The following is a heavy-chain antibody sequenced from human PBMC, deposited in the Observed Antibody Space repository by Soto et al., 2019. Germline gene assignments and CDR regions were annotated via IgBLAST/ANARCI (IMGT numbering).Heavy chain of an antibody. J-gene: IGHJ4*02. V-gene: IGHV1-69*06. CDR1: GGTSTSYA. Sequence: QERLVQSGAEVRKPGSSVKVSCKVTGGTSTSYAINWVRQAPGQGLEWLGGIVPMFGTSKYAQKFQGRVTITADTSTNIAYMELRSLRYEDTSVYYWNRGSEYDFWSGYLWGQGTLVSVSS. D-gene: IGHD3-3*01. CDR2: IVPMFGTS. CDR3: NRGSEYDFWSGYL.